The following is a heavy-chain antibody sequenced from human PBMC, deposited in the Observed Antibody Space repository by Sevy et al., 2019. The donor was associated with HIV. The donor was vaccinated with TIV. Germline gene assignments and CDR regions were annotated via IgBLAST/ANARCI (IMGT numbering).Heavy chain of an antibody. CDR1: GYTFTSYG. J-gene: IGHJ4*02. CDR2: ISAYNGNT. D-gene: IGHD4-17*01. Sequence: ASVKVSCKASGYTFTSYGISWVRQAPGQGLEWMGWISAYNGNTNYAQKLQGRVTMTTDTSTSTAYMELRSLRSDDTAVYYCVRDLGHDYGADYDYWGQGTLVTVSS. CDR3: VRDLGHDYGADYDY. V-gene: IGHV1-18*04.